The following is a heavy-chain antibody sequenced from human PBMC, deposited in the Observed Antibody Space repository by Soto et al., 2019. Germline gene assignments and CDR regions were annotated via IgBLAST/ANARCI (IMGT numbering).Heavy chain of an antibody. CDR1: GFPFTTYG. V-gene: IGHV3-30*03. CDR3: FGGQYYFDY. Sequence: QVQLVESGGGVVQPGRSLRLSCAASGFPFTTYGMHWVREGPGKGLEWVAVISYDGSNKFYADSVKGRFAISRDNSKNPLYPQMNSLRPEDTALYYCFGGQYYFDYRGQGTLVIVSS. CDR2: ISYDGSNK. D-gene: IGHD3-10*01. J-gene: IGHJ4*02.